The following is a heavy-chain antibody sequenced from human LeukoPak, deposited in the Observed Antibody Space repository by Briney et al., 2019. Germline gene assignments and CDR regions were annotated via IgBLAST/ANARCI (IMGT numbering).Heavy chain of an antibody. V-gene: IGHV4-59*01. CDR3: ARGGWSLDY. CDR2: IHYTGNT. J-gene: IGHJ4*02. D-gene: IGHD6-19*01. Sequence: SETLSLTCTVSGGSISKYYWSWIRQPPGKGLEWIGYIHYTGNTNYNPSLKGRLTISVDTSKNQFSLKLTSVSAADTAVYYCARGGWSLDYWGQGTLVTVSS. CDR1: GGSISKYY.